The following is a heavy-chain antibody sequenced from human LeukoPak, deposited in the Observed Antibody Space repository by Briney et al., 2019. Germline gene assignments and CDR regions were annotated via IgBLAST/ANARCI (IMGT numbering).Heavy chain of an antibody. CDR1: GFTINNYA. V-gene: IGHV3-7*01. J-gene: IGHJ4*02. CDR3: ARGVYGDYELDY. Sequence: PGRSLRLSCAASGFTINNYAMHWVRQAPGKGLEWVSNIKQDGSEKYYVDSVKGRFTISRDNAKNSLYLQMNSLRAEDTAVYYCARGVYGDYELDYWGQGTLVTVSS. D-gene: IGHD4-17*01. CDR2: IKQDGSEK.